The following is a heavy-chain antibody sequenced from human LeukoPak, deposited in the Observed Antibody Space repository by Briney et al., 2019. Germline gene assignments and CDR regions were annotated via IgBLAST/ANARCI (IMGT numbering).Heavy chain of an antibody. J-gene: IGHJ2*01. V-gene: IGHV1-8*01. CDR3: ARGVLAYDSSGYYSF. CDR1: GYTFTSYD. Sequence: ASVKVSCKASGYTFTSYDINWVRQATGQGLEWMGWMNPNSGNTGYAQKFQGRVTMTRNTSISTAYMELSSLRSEDTAVYYCARGVLAYDSSGYYSFWGRGTLVTVSS. D-gene: IGHD3-22*01. CDR2: MNPNSGNT.